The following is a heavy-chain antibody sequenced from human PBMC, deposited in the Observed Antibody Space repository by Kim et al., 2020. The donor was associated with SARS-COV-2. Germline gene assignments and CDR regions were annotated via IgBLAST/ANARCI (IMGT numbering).Heavy chain of an antibody. J-gene: IGHJ4*02. CDR3: AKLHDYGDQAFDY. Sequence: GGSLRLSCAASGFTFSSYSMHWVRQAPGKGLEWVAAIWYDGSNKYYADSVKGRFTISRDNSKNTLYLQMNSLRAEDTAVYYCAKLHDYGDQAFDYWGQGTLVSVS. D-gene: IGHD4-17*01. CDR2: IWYDGSNK. V-gene: IGHV3-33*06. CDR1: GFTFSSYS.